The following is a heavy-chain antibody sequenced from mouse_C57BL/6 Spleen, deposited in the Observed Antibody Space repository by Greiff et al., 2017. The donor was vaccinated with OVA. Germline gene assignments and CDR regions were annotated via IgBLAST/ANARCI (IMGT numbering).Heavy chain of an antibody. CDR2: ILPGGGST. D-gene: IGHD3-2*02. Sequence: VKLQESGAELVKPGASVKLSCKATGYTFTGYWIDWVRQRPGHGLEWIGEILPGGGSTNYNEKFKGKATFTADTSSNTAYMQLSSLTTEDSAIYYCARGQLRPLDYWGQGTTLTVSS. J-gene: IGHJ2*01. CDR3: ARGQLRPLDY. V-gene: IGHV1-9*01. CDR1: GYTFTGYW.